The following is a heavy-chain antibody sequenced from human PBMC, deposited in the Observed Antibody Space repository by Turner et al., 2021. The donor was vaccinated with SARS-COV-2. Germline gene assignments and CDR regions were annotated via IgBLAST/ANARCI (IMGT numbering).Heavy chain of an antibody. CDR1: GFTFSSHV. V-gene: IGHV3-23*01. CDR3: AKDGYDGIYCSGGSCYSGWFDP. Sequence: EVQLLESGGGLVQPGGSLRLSCAASGFTFSSHVMSWVRQAPGKGLEWVSAISGSGGRTYYADSVKGRFTISRDNSKNTLYLQMNSLRAEDTAVYYCAKDGYDGIYCSGGSCYSGWFDPWGQGTLVTVSS. J-gene: IGHJ5*02. D-gene: IGHD2-15*01. CDR2: ISGSGGRT.